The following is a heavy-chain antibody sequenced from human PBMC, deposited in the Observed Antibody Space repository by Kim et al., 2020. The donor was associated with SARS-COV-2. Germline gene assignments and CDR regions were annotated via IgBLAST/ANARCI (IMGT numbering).Heavy chain of an antibody. D-gene: IGHD2-21*02. CDR1: GFTFGDYA. CDR3: TGRHIVVVTASYYYYGMDV. V-gene: IGHV3-49*04. CDR2: IRSKAYGGTT. J-gene: IGHJ6*02. Sequence: GGSLRLSCTASGFTFGDYAMSWVRQAPGKGLEWVGFIRSKAYGGTTEYAASVKGRFTISRDDSKSIAYLQMNSLKTEDTAVYYCTGRHIVVVTASYYYYGMDVWGQGTTVTVSS.